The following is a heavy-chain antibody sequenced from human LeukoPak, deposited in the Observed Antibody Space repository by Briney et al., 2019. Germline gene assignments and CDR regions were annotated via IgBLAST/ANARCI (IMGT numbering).Heavy chain of an antibody. V-gene: IGHV4-39*07. J-gene: IGHJ6*03. CDR3: ARVRKGIQLWSPAASRGEYYYYMDV. CDR2: IYYSGST. Sequence: MPSETLSLTCTVSGGSISSSSYYWGWLRQPPGKGLEWIGSIYYSGSTYYNPSLKSRVTISVDTSKNQFSLKLSSVTAADTAVYYCARVRKGIQLWSPAASRGEYYYYMDVWGKGSTVTVSS. CDR1: GGSISSSSYY. D-gene: IGHD5-18*01.